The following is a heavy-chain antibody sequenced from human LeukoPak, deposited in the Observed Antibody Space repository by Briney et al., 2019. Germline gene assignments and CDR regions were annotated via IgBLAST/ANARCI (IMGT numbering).Heavy chain of an antibody. CDR1: GFTLSSYS. CDR2: ISNNGGST. Sequence: GGSLRLSCAASGFTLSSYSMHWVRQAPGKGLEFVSAISNNGGSTYYANSVKGRFTISRDITKNTLYLQMGSLRPEDMAVYYCARVDSGSACASWGQGILVTVSS. V-gene: IGHV3-64*01. D-gene: IGHD6-19*01. CDR3: ARVDSGSACAS. J-gene: IGHJ1*01.